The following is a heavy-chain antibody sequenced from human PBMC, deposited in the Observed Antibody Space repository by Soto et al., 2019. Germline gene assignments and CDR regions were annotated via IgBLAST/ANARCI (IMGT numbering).Heavy chain of an antibody. D-gene: IGHD3-22*01. CDR2: ISYDGSNN. CDR3: VRDRGQNIGHYEVFDD. V-gene: IGHV3-30-3*01. J-gene: IGHJ4*02. CDR1: GFTFSHYA. Sequence: QVQLVESGGGVVQPGRSLRLSCAASGFTFSHYAMHWVRQAPGKGLEWVAVISYDGSNNHYADSVKGRFTISRDNSKYTLYLQRNSLRVEDAAVYFWVRDRGQNIGHYEVFDDWGQGSLVAVS.